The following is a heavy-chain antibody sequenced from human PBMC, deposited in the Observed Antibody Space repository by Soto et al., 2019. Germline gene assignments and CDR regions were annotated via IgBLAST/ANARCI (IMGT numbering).Heavy chain of an antibody. CDR3: AKDLGYAGSGSAHTY. CDR1: GFTFSSYA. CDR2: ISGSGAST. V-gene: IGHV3-23*01. D-gene: IGHD3-10*01. Sequence: EVQLLESGGGLVQPGGSLRLSCAASGFTFSSYAMSWVRQAPGKGLEWVTAISGSGASTYFAYSVNGRFTISRDNSKNTLYLQTNSLRAEDTAVYYGAKDLGYAGSGSAHTYWGQGTLVTVSS. J-gene: IGHJ4*02.